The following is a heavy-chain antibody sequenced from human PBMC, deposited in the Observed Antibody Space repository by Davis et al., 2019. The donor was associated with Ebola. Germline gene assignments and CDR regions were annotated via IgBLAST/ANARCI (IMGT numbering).Heavy chain of an antibody. D-gene: IGHD6-13*01. CDR2: ISAYNGNT. J-gene: IGHJ5*02. CDR1: GYTFTSYG. Sequence: AASVKVSCKASGYTFTSYGISWVRQAPGQGLEWMGWISAYNGNTNYAQKLQGRVTMTTDTSTSTAYMELRSLRSDDTAVYYCARDFSGGSWYVNWFDPWGQGTLVTVSS. CDR3: ARDFSGGSWYVNWFDP. V-gene: IGHV1-18*04.